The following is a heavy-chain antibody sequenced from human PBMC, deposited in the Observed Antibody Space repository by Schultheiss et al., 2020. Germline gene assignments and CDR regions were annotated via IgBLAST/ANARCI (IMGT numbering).Heavy chain of an antibody. J-gene: IGHJ6*03. CDR3: ARVGEDCSGGSCYSPYYYYYYMDV. Sequence: GESLKISCAASGFTFSSYAMHWVRQAPGKGLEWVAVISYDGSNKYYADSVKGRFTISRDNSKNTLYLQMNSLRAEDTAVYYCARVGEDCSGGSCYSPYYYYYYMDVWGKGTTVTVSS. CDR2: ISYDGSNK. V-gene: IGHV3-30-3*01. D-gene: IGHD2-15*01. CDR1: GFTFSSYA.